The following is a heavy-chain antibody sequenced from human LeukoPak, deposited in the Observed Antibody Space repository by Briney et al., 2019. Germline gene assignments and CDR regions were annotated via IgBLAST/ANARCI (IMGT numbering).Heavy chain of an antibody. CDR1: GFTFSSYG. D-gene: IGHD2-8*01. CDR3: AKVGGVTGAFDI. CDR2: ISGSGGST. V-gene: IGHV3-23*01. J-gene: IGHJ3*02. Sequence: GGSLRLSCAASGFTFSSYGMSWVRQAPGKGLEWVSAISGSGGSTYYADSVKGRFTISRDNSKNTLYLQMNSLRAEDTAVYYCAKVGGVTGAFDIWGQGTMVTVSS.